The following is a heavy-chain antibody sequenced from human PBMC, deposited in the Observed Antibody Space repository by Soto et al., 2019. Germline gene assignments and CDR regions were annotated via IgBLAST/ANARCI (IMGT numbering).Heavy chain of an antibody. V-gene: IGHV2-70*01. Sequence: GSGPTLVNPTQTLTLTCTFSGFSLSTSGMCVSRIRQPPGKALEWLALIDWDDDKYYSTSLKTRLTISKDTSKNQVVLTMTNMDPVDTATYYCARFCGGDCYYAFDIWGQGTMVTVSS. CDR1: GFSLSTSGMC. CDR2: IDWDDDK. D-gene: IGHD2-21*02. CDR3: ARFCGGDCYYAFDI. J-gene: IGHJ3*02.